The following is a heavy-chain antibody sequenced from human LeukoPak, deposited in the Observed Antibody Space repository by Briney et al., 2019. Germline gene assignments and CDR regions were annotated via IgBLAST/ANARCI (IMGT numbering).Heavy chain of an antibody. V-gene: IGHV3-74*03. CDR3: ARDQRVTGRPDIDY. CDR1: GFTLKNYW. J-gene: IGHJ4*02. CDR2: ISSDGSST. Sequence: GGSLRLSCAASGFTLKNYWIQWLRQTPGKGLVWVSRISSDGSSTTYADSVKGRFTISRDNAKNTLYLQMNNLRAEDTAMYYCARDQRVTGRPDIDYWGQGTLVIVFS. D-gene: IGHD6-6*01.